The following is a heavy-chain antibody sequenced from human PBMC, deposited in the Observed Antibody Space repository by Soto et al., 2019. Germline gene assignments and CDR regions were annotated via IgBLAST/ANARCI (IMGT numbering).Heavy chain of an antibody. CDR3: ARGWYYGMDV. CDR2: IYHSGST. J-gene: IGHJ6*02. CDR1: GGSISSGGYS. Sequence: SETLSLTCAVSGGSISSGGYSWSWIRQPPGKGLEWIGYIYHSGSTYYNPSLKSRVTISVDRSKNQFSLKLSSVTAADTAVYYCARGWYYGMDVWGQGTTVTVSS. V-gene: IGHV4-30-2*01.